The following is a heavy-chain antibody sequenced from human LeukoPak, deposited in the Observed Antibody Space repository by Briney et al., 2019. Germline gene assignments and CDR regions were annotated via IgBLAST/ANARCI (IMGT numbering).Heavy chain of an antibody. CDR3: ARDHTGYSSSWYPDY. V-gene: IGHV1-18*04. J-gene: IGHJ4*02. D-gene: IGHD6-13*01. CDR1: GYTFTSYG. Sequence: ASVKVSCKASGYTFTSYGISWVRQAPGQGLEWMGWISAYNGNTNYAQKLHGRVTMTTDTSTSTAYMELRSLRSDDTAVYYCARDHTGYSSSWYPDYWGQGTLVTVSS. CDR2: ISAYNGNT.